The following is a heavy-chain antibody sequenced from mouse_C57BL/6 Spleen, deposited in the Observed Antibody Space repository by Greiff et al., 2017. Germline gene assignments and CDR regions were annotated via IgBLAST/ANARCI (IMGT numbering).Heavy chain of an antibody. J-gene: IGHJ3*01. D-gene: IGHD1-1*01. V-gene: IGHV1-39*01. CDR1: GYSFTDYN. Sequence: EVQLQQSGPELVKPGASVKISCKASGYSFTDYNMNWVKQSNGKSLEWIGVINPNYGTTSYNQKFKGKATLTVDQSSSTAYMQLNSLTSEDSAVXYCARWGNYGSSPAWFAYWGQGTLVTVSA. CDR2: INPNYGTT. CDR3: ARWGNYGSSPAWFAY.